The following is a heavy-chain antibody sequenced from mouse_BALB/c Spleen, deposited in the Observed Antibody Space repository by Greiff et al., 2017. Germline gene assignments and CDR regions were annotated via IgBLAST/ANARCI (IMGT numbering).Heavy chain of an antibody. V-gene: IGHV5-12-1*01. CDR1: GFAFSSYD. CDR2: ISSGGGST. J-gene: IGHJ3*01. CDR3: ARRGY. Sequence: EVQVVESGGGLVKPGGSLKLSCAASGFAFSSYDMSWVRQTPEKRLEWVAYISSGGGSTYYPDTVKGRFTISRDNAKNTLYLQMSSLKSEDTAMYYCARRGYWGQGTLVTVSA.